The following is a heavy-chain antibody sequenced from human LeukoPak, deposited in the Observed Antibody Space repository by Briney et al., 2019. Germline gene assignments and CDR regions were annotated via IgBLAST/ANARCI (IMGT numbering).Heavy chain of an antibody. V-gene: IGHV4-30-4*01. Sequence: SETLSLTCTVSGGSISSGDYYWSWIRQPPGKGPEWIGYIYYSGSTYYNPSLKSRVTISVDTSKNQFSLKLSSVTAADTAVYYCARDLLNEGNHLDYWGQGTLVTVSS. CDR2: IYYSGST. CDR3: ARDLLNEGNHLDY. D-gene: IGHD4-23*01. J-gene: IGHJ4*02. CDR1: GGSISSGDYY.